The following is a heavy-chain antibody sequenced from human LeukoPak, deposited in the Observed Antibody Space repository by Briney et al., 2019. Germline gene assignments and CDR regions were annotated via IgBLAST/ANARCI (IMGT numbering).Heavy chain of an antibody. V-gene: IGHV4-4*08. Sequence: SETLSLTCTVSGGSITGYNRSWIRQPPGKGLEWIGYIYSSETTEYKPSLKSRVTISADTSKNQFSLKLTSVTAADTAIYYCARRNDFYIWGQGRKVTVSS. CDR1: GGSITGYN. J-gene: IGHJ3*02. CDR3: ARRNDFYI. CDR2: IYSSETT.